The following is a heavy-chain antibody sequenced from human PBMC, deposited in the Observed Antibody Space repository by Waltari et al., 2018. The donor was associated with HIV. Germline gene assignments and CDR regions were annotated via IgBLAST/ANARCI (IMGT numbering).Heavy chain of an antibody. CDR1: GFTFSSYA. V-gene: IGHV3-30-3*01. J-gene: IGHJ4*02. CDR2: ISDDGSNK. Sequence: QVQLVESGGGVVQPGRSLRLSCAASGFTFSSYAMPWVRQAPGKGLEWVAVISDDGSNKYYADSVKGRFTISRDNSKNTLYLQMNSLRAEDTAVYYCARSYDILTGYGTVIDYWGQGTLVTVSS. CDR3: ARSYDILTGYGTVIDY. D-gene: IGHD3-9*01.